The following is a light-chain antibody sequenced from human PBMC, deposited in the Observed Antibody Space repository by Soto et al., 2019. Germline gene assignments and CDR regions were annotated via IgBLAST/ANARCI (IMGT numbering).Light chain of an antibody. CDR3: QHYNSYSRA. CDR2: DAS. Sequence: DVQMTQSPSTLSASVGARVTMTCRASEFISRWLAWYQQKPGQAPKLLIYDASTLESGVPGRFRGSGVGTQFTLTISGLKPEDFETYHCQHYNSYSRAFGQGTKVDIK. J-gene: IGKJ1*01. V-gene: IGKV1-5*01. CDR1: EFISRW.